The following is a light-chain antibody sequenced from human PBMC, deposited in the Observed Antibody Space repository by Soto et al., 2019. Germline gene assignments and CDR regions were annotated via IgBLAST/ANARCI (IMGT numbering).Light chain of an antibody. V-gene: IGKV3-20*01. CDR2: GAS. J-gene: IGKJ1*01. CDR3: HQYGNSPWT. CDR1: QSGFSTY. Sequence: EIVLTQSPGTLSLSPGERATLSCRASQSGFSTYLAWFQQKPGQAPRLLIYGASTRAAGVPDRFSGGGSATDFTLTISRLEPEDFAVYYCHQYGNSPWTIGQGTLV.